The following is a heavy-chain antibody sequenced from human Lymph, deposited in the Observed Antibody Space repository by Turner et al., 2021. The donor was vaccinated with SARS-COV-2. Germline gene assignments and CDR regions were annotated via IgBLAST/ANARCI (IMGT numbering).Heavy chain of an antibody. CDR1: GFSLSTGGVG. J-gene: IGHJ4*02. V-gene: IGHV2-5*02. Sequence: QITLNESGPTLVQPTQTLTLTCTFSGFSLSTGGVGVGRIRQPPGKALEWLSLIYWDDDNRYSPSLKRRLTITKDTSKNQVVLTMTNMDPIDTATYYCAHTMEVAGTVDFDYWGQGTLVTVSS. D-gene: IGHD6-19*01. CDR3: AHTMEVAGTVDFDY. CDR2: IYWDDDN.